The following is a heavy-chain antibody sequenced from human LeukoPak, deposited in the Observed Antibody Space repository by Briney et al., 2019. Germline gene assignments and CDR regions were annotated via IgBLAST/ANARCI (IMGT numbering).Heavy chain of an antibody. CDR2: INQDGSEK. CDR3: ADPPSDY. V-gene: IGHV3-7*01. CDR1: RFNFNRKL. Sequence: PGGSLRLPCAASRFNFNRKLMTWVRQAPGKVLEQVANINQDGSEKYYVDSVKGRFTSSRDNAKSSLYLEMSGLRDEDTAVYYCADPPSDYWGQGTLVAVSS. J-gene: IGHJ4*02.